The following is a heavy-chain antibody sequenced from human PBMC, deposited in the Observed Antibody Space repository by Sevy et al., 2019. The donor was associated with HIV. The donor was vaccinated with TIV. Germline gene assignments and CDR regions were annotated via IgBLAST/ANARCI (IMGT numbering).Heavy chain of an antibody. D-gene: IGHD3-22*01. CDR1: GFSFDSYG. CDR2: ISGSGTRT. Sequence: GGSLRLSCAVSGFSFDSYGMTWVRQAPGKGLEWVSGISGSGTRTYYADSVKGRFIISRDNSKNTLYLQMNSLRSEDTGLYLRGERGGGHYDPDEIGYYFYYYNMDVWGKGTTVTVSS. J-gene: IGHJ6*03. V-gene: IGHV3-23*01. CDR3: GERGGGHYDPDEIGYYFYYYNMDV.